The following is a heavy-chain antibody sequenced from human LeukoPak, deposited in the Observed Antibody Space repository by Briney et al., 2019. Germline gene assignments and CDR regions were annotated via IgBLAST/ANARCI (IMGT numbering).Heavy chain of an antibody. CDR1: GYSFTSYW. J-gene: IGHJ4*02. D-gene: IGHD3-9*01. CDR2: IYPGDSDT. CDR3: ARGPIAYYDILTATYFDY. V-gene: IGHV5-51*01. Sequence: GESLKIFCKGSGYSFTSYWIGWVRQMPGKGLEWMGIIYPGDSDTRYSSSFQGQVTISADKSISTAYLQWSSLKASDTAMYYCARGPIAYYDILTATYFDYWGQGTLVTVSS.